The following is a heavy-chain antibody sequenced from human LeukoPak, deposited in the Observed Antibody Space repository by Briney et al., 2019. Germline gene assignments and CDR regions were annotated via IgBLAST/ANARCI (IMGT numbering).Heavy chain of an antibody. CDR2: LSSSSSYI. Sequence: PGGSLRLSCAASGFTFSSYSMNWVRQAPGKGLEWVSSLSSSSSYIYYADSVKGRFTISGDNAKNSLYLQMNNLRAEDTAVYYCARFGGDYGDYVFWYFDHWGQGTLVTVSS. V-gene: IGHV3-21*01. CDR3: ARFGGDYGDYVFWYFDH. CDR1: GFTFSSYS. J-gene: IGHJ4*02. D-gene: IGHD4-17*01.